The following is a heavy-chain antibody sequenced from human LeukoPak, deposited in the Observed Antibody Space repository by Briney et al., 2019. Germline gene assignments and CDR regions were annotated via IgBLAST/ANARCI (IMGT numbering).Heavy chain of an antibody. CDR1: GGSISSGSYY. J-gene: IGHJ3*02. CDR3: ARDPRSSSSPGVDAFDI. D-gene: IGHD6-6*01. CDR2: IYTSGST. V-gene: IGHV4-61*02. Sequence: PSQTLSLTCTVSGGSISSGSYYWSWIRQPAGKGLEWIGRIYTSGSTNYNPSLKSRVTISVDTSKNQFSLKLSSVTAADTAVYYCARDPRSSSSPGVDAFDIWGQGTMVTVSS.